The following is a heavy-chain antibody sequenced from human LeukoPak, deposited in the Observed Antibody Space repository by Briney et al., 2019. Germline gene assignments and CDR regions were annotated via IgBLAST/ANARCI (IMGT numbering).Heavy chain of an antibody. Sequence: SETLSLTCTISNGSISNYYWSWIRQPPGKGLESIGCIYYSGGTNYNPSFKSRVTISIDTSRNQFSLSLNSVTAADTAVYYCARGRFELPFWGQGTLVTVSS. J-gene: IGHJ4*02. V-gene: IGHV4-59*01. CDR1: NGSISNYY. CDR3: ARGRFELPF. CDR2: IYYSGGT. D-gene: IGHD2-15*01.